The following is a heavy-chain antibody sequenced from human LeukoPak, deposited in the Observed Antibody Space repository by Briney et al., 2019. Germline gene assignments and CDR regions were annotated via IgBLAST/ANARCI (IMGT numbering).Heavy chain of an antibody. V-gene: IGHV4-61*05. D-gene: IGHD3-22*01. CDR1: GYSISSGYY. J-gene: IGHJ5*02. CDR2: IYYSGST. Sequence: SETLSLTCTVSGYSISSGYYWGWIRQPPGKGLEWIGYIYYSGSTNYNPSLKSRVTISVDTSKNQFSLKLSSVTAADTAVYYCARKEANYYDSSGYYYDNWFDPWGQGTLVTVSS. CDR3: ARKEANYYDSSGYYYDNWFDP.